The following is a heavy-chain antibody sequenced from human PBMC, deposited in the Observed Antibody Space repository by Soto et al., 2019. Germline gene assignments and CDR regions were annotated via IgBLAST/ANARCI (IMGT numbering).Heavy chain of an antibody. D-gene: IGHD6-19*01. V-gene: IGHV3-30*18. CDR2: ISYDGSNK. CDR1: GFTFSSYG. CDR3: AKGLYSSGWYAED. Sequence: QVQLVESGGGVVQPGRSLRLSCAASGFTFSSYGMHWVRQAPGKGLEWVAVISYDGSNKYSADSVKGRFTISRDKYKNTLYLQMYSLRAEDTAVAYCAKGLYSSGWYAEDWGQGTMVTVSS. J-gene: IGHJ4*02.